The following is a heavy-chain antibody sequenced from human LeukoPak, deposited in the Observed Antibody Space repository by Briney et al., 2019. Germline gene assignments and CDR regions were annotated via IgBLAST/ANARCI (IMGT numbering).Heavy chain of an antibody. J-gene: IGHJ4*02. CDR1: GFTFSSYG. Sequence: EPGGSLRLSCAASGFTFSSYGMHWVRQAPGKGLEWVTFIRYDGSNKYYADSVKGRFTISRDNSKNTLYLQMNRLRAEDTAVYYCAKGESGYDFWSGYSFDYWGQGTMVTVS. V-gene: IGHV3-30*02. CDR2: IRYDGSNK. CDR3: AKGESGYDFWSGYSFDY. D-gene: IGHD3-3*01.